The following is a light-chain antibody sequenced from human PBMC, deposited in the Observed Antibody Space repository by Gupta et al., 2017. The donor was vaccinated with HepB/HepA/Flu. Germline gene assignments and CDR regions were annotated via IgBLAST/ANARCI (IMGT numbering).Light chain of an antibody. V-gene: IGLV1-51*02. CDR2: DDN. CDR3: RVYDSSLSDWV. Sequence: QSVLTQPPSVSAPPGQKVSTSCSGCSSSIGKNYVSWYRQLPGTAPKLLISDDNKRPSGIPDRIFTSKSGTSATLAITGLQTGDEADYYCRVYDSSLSDWVFGGGTKLTVL. CDR1: SSSIGKNY. J-gene: IGLJ3*02.